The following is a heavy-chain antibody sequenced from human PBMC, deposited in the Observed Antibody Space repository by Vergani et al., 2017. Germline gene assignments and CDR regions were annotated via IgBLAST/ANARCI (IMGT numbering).Heavy chain of an antibody. V-gene: IGHV1-24*01. Sequence: QVQLVQSGAEVKKPGASVKVSGYTLTELSMHWVRQAPGKGLEWMGGFDPDDGETIYAQKFQGRVTMTEDTSTDTAYMELSSLRSEDTAVYYWATAVPPTVDYYGMDVWGQGTTVTVSS. D-gene: IGHD4-23*01. J-gene: IGHJ6*02. CDR1: GYTLTELS. CDR2: FDPDDGET. CDR3: ATAVPPTVDYYGMDV.